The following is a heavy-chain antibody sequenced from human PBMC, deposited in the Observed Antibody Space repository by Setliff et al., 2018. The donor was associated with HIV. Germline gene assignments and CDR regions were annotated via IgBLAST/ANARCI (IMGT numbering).Heavy chain of an antibody. Sequence: LSLTCTVSGASISSYYWSWIRQPPGKGLEWIGYIYSSGSTNYNPSLKSRVTISVDTSKNQFSLKLSSVTAADTAIYYCAREPVAVAGYRDAFDIWGQGTMVTVSS. V-gene: IGHV4-59*12. CDR2: IYSSGST. J-gene: IGHJ3*02. CDR1: GASISSYY. D-gene: IGHD6-19*01. CDR3: AREPVAVAGYRDAFDI.